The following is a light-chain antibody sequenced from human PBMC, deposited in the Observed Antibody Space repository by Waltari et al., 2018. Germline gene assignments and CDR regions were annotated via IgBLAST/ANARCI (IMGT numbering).Light chain of an antibody. Sequence: SVLTQPPSASGAPGQRVTISCSGSRSNLVSHYVYWYQQLPGTAPKRLIYTDDQRAAGVPDRVSASKSGTSASLAISGLRSEDEADYYCAAWDDSPSGHVVFGGGTKLTVL. V-gene: IGLV1-47*02. CDR2: TDD. J-gene: IGLJ2*01. CDR3: AAWDDSPSGHVV. CDR1: RSNLVSHY.